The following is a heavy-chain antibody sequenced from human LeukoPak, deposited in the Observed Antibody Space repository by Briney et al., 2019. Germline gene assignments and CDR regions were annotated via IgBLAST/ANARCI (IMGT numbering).Heavy chain of an antibody. Sequence: SETLSLTCNVSGVSISDGRYYWAWIRRHPGKGLEWIAYKYYSGSAKYNPSLKSRLTISVDTPNNQFSLQLRSVTAADTAMYYCATPYCSSISCLDVFNIWGQGTMVTVSS. CDR1: GVSISDGRYY. CDR3: ATPYCSSISCLDVFNI. CDR2: KYYSGSA. D-gene: IGHD2-2*01. J-gene: IGHJ3*02. V-gene: IGHV4-31*03.